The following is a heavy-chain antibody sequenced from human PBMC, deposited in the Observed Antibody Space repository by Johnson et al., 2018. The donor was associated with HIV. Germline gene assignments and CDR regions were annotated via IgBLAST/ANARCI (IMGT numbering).Heavy chain of an antibody. Sequence: QVQLVESGGGLVKPGGSLRLSCAASGFTFSNYAMHWVRQAPGKGLEWVAVISYDGSNKYYADSVKGRFTISRDNSKNTLYLQMNSLRAEDTAVYYCARDAPFHITPDEFDAFDIWGQGTMVTVSS. J-gene: IGHJ3*02. V-gene: IGHV3-30-3*01. CDR1: GFTFSNYA. CDR2: ISYDGSNK. CDR3: ARDAPFHITPDEFDAFDI. D-gene: IGHD2-21*01.